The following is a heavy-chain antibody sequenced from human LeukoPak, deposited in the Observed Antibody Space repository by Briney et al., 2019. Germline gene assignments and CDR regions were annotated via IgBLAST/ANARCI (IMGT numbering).Heavy chain of an antibody. J-gene: IGHJ4*02. V-gene: IGHV3-43*02. D-gene: IGHD2-21*01. CDR2: ISGDGGST. CDR1: GFTFDDYA. Sequence: SGGSLRLSCAASGFTFDDYAMHWVRQAPGKGLEWVSLISGDGGSTYYADSVKGRFTISRDNSKNSLYLQMNSLRTEDTVLYYCAKVDRLLRFDYWGQGTLVTVSS. CDR3: AKVDRLLRFDY.